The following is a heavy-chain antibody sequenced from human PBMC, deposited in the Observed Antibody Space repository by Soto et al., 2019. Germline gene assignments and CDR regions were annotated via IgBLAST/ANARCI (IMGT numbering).Heavy chain of an antibody. CDR2: ISAYNGNT. CDR1: CYTFTSYG. Sequence: GASVNVSCKASCYTFTSYGISWVRQAPGQGLEWMGWISAYNGNTNYAQKLQGRVTMTTDTSTSTAYMELRSLRSDDTAVYYCARGLYYYDSSGYYPFGYWGQGTLVTVSS. V-gene: IGHV1-18*01. J-gene: IGHJ4*02. CDR3: ARGLYYYDSSGYYPFGY. D-gene: IGHD3-22*01.